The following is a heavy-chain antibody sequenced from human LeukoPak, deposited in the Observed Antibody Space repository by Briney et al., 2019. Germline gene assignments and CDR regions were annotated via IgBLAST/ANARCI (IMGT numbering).Heavy chain of an antibody. CDR2: IRSKTDGGTT. Sequence: GGSLRLSCAASGFTFSNDWMAWVRQAPGKGLEWVGRIRSKTDGGTTDYAAPVKGSITISRDASKNTLYLQMNSLKIEDTAVYYCTTDLPPWGQGTLVTVSS. V-gene: IGHV3-15*01. CDR1: GFTFSNDW. CDR3: TTDLPP. J-gene: IGHJ5*02.